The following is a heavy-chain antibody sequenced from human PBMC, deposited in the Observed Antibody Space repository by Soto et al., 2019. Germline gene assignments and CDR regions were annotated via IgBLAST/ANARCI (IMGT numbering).Heavy chain of an antibody. V-gene: IGHV4-61*08. CDR1: GASVGIGGFY. CDR2: INHSGRT. D-gene: IGHD3-10*01. Sequence: PSETLSLTCTVSGASVGIGGFYLSWIRQPPGRGLEWIGNINHSGRTNYNPSLKGRATISGDRSKKQFSLKLSSVTAADTAVYYCATGLDLYGSRIYDLNGHWAQGTLVTLYS. J-gene: IGHJ4*02. CDR3: ATGLDLYGSRIYDLNGH.